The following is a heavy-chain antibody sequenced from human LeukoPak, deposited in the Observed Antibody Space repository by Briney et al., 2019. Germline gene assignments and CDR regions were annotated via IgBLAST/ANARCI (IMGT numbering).Heavy chain of an antibody. Sequence: PSETLSLTCAVSGYSISSGYYWGWIRQPAGKGLEWIGRIYTSGSTNYNPSLKSRVTISVDTSKNQFSLKLSSVTAADTAVYYCARHDYGDYNDYWGQGTLVTVSS. V-gene: IGHV4-38-2*01. CDR3: ARHDYGDYNDY. J-gene: IGHJ4*02. D-gene: IGHD4-17*01. CDR1: GYSISSGYY. CDR2: IYTSGST.